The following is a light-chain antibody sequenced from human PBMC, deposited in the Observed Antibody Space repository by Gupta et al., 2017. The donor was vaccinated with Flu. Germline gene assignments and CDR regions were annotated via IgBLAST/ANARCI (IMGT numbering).Light chain of an antibody. Sequence: DIQLTHSPSFVSASVGDRVTITCRARQGTSSSLAWYQQKPGRAPKLLIYAATKGQSGVPSRFSGSGSGTDFTLTISSLQPEDFAIYYCQQYKSFPITFGGGTKVEIK. CDR2: AAT. CDR1: QGTSSS. V-gene: IGKV1-12*01. CDR3: QQYKSFPIT. J-gene: IGKJ4*01.